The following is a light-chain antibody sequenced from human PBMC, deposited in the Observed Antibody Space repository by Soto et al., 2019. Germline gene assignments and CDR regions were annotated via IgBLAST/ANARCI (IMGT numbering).Light chain of an antibody. CDR2: AAS. V-gene: IGKV1-39*01. Sequence: IRMTQSPSSLSASVGDRVTIAWRASQTIINYLNWYQQKPGKAPKLLIYAASTLQSGVPSRFSGSGSGTDFTLSIGSLQPEDFATYYCQQSYSTPRTFGQGTKVDIK. CDR3: QQSYSTPRT. J-gene: IGKJ1*01. CDR1: QTIINY.